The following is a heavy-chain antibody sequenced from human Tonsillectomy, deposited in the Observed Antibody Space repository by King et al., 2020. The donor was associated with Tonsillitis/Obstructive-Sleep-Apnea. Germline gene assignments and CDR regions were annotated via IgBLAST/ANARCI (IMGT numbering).Heavy chain of an antibody. V-gene: IGHV3-33*01. D-gene: IGHD3-3*01. CDR3: ARRTYDPYYYMDV. J-gene: IGHJ6*03. CDR2: IWYDGSNK. CDR1: GFTFSSYG. Sequence: VQLVESGGGVVQPGRSLRLSCAASGFTFSSYGMHWVRQAPGKGLEWVAVIWYDGSNKYYADSVKGRFTISRDNSKNTLYLQMNSLRAEDTAVYYCARRTYDPYYYMDVWGKGTTVTASS.